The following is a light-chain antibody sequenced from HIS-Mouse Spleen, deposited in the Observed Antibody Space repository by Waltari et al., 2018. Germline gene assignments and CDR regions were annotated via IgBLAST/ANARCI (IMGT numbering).Light chain of an antibody. V-gene: IGKV1-5*03. Sequence: DIQMTQSPSTLSASVGYRLTITCRASQRISSWLAWYQQKPGKAPKLLIYKASSLESGVPSRFSGSGSGTEFTLTISSLQPDDFATYYCQQYNSSTWTFGQGTKVEIK. CDR3: QQYNSSTWT. CDR1: QRISSW. CDR2: KAS. J-gene: IGKJ1*01.